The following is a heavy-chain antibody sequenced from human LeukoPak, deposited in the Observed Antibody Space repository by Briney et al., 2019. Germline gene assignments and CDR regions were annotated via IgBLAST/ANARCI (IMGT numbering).Heavy chain of an antibody. J-gene: IGHJ4*02. CDR3: ARGHPHSSFDY. CDR1: GGSFSGYY. CDR2: INHSGST. V-gene: IGHV4-34*01. Sequence: SETLSLTCAVYGGSFSGYYWSWIRQPPGKGLEWIGEINHSGSTNYNPSLKSRVTISVDTSKNQFSLKLSSVTAADTAVYYCARGHPHSSFDYWGRGTLVTVSS.